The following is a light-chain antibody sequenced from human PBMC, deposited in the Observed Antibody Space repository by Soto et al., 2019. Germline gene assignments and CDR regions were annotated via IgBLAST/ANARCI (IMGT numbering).Light chain of an antibody. J-gene: IGKJ1*01. CDR1: QSITSY. Sequence: DIQMTQSPSSLSASVRDRVTITCRASQSITSYLNWYQQKPGKAPKLLIYAASCLQSGVPSRFSGSGSGTDFTLTISSMQPEDFATYYCQQSYTTPHTFGLGTKVEIK. CDR2: AAS. V-gene: IGKV1-39*01. CDR3: QQSYTTPHT.